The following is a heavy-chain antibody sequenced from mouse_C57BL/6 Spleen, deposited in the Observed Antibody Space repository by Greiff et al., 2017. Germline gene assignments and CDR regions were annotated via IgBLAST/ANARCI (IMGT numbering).Heavy chain of an antibody. V-gene: IGHV3-6*01. CDR2: ISYDGSN. D-gene: IGHD1-1*01. CDR3: ARGFITTVVAPGY. Sequence: EVKLQESGPGLVKPSQSLSFTCSVTGYSITSGYYWNWIRQFPGNKLEWMGYISYDGSNNYNPSLKNRISITPDTAKNQFFLKLNSVTTEDTATYYCARGFITTVVAPGYWGQGTTLTVSS. CDR1: GYSITSGYY. J-gene: IGHJ2*01.